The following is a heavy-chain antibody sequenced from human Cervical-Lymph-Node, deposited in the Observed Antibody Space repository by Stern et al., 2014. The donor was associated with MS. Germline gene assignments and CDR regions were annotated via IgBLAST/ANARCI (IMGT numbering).Heavy chain of an antibody. J-gene: IGHJ5*02. CDR2: IYPGNSDT. V-gene: IGHV5-51*03. CDR1: EYNFNTHW. Sequence: VQLEESGAEAKKPGESLKISCKGSEYNFNTHWIAWVRQMPGKGLEWLGNIYPGNSDTRYNPSLQGQVSISADKSITTAYLHFSSLKASDSAMYFCARHGGPNWNHEAHNWFDPWGQGTLVTVSS. D-gene: IGHD1-14*01. CDR3: ARHGGPNWNHEAHNWFDP.